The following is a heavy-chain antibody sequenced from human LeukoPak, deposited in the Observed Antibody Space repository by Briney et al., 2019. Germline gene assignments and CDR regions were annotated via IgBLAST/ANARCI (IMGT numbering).Heavy chain of an antibody. CDR1: RYTFTGYY. V-gene: IGHV1-2*02. Sequence: GTSVKVSCKASRYTFTGYYLHWVRQAPGQGLEWMGWINPNTGGTDYAQKFQGRVTMTRDTSTATAYMELTRLRSDDTAVFYCARVSVGEDFWSGYYGYWGQGTLVTVSS. CDR3: ARVSVGEDFWSGYYGY. CDR2: INPNTGGT. D-gene: IGHD3-3*01. J-gene: IGHJ4*02.